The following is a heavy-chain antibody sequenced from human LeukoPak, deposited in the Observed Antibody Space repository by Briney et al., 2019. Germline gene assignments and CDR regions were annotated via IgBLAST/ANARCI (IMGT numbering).Heavy chain of an antibody. D-gene: IGHD6-6*01. J-gene: IGHJ6*03. CDR2: IYHSGSA. Sequence: SETLSLTCTVSGGSISSSSYYWGWLRQTPGKGLEWIGEIYHSGSANYNPSLKSRVPISVDTSKNQFSLKLSSVTAADTAVYYCARHVSAYSSSSRYYYYYMDVWGKGTTVTVSS. CDR3: ARHVSAYSSSSRYYYYYMDV. V-gene: IGHV4-39*01. CDR1: GGSISSSSYY.